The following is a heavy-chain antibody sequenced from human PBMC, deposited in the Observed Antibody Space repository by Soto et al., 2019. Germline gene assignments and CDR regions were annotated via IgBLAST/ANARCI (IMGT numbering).Heavy chain of an antibody. J-gene: IGHJ5*02. CDR3: ARETPVDRPGAWDNWFDP. D-gene: IGHD5-12*01. V-gene: IGHV4-30-4*01. CDR2: IYYSGST. Sequence: PSETLSLTCTVSGGSISSGDYYWSWIRQPPGKGLEWIGYIYYSGSTYYNPSLKSRVTISVDTSKNQFSLKLSSVTAADTAVYYCARETPVDRPGAWDNWFDPWGQGTLVTVSS. CDR1: GGSISSGDYY.